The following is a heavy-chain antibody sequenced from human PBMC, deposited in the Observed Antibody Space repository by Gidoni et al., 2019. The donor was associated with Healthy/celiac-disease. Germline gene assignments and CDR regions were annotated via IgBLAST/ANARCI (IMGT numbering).Heavy chain of an antibody. CDR1: GFTFSSYS. CDR2: ISSSSSYI. J-gene: IGHJ4*02. V-gene: IGHV3-21*01. D-gene: IGHD4-17*01. CDR3: ARDLTTVTKGGFDY. Sequence: EVQLVESGGGLVKPGGSLRLSRPASGFTFSSYSMNWVRQAPRKGMEWVASISSSSSYIYYADSVKGRFTISRDNAKNSLYLQMNSLRAEDTAVYYCARDLTTVTKGGFDYWGQGTLVTVSS.